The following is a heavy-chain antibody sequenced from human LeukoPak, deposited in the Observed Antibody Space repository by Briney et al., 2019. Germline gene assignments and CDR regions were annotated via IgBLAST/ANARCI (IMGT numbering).Heavy chain of an antibody. J-gene: IGHJ6*03. Sequence: SETLSLTCSVSGVSISSGSNYWGWIRQPPGKTLEWIGSIYSSGSTHYNPSLKSRVIILIDTAKNHFSLNLSSVTAADTAVYYCARTTEAHSWRTRYYDYYMDVWGKGTTVTVSS. D-gene: IGHD6-13*01. V-gene: IGHV4-39*07. CDR3: ARTTEAHSWRTRYYDYYMDV. CDR2: IYSSGST. CDR1: GVSISSGSNY.